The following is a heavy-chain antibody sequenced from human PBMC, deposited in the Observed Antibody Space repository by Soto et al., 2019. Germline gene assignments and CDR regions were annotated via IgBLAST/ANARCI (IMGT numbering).Heavy chain of an antibody. J-gene: IGHJ6*02. CDR3: AKDHGFGEFSPGYHYGLDV. CDR1: GFTFTSYA. V-gene: IGHV3-23*01. CDR2: LNGSGGRT. D-gene: IGHD3-10*01. Sequence: EVQLLESGGGLVQPGGSLRLSCAASGFTFTSYAMNWVRQAPGKGLEWVSTLNGSGGRTYYTDSVKGRFTISRDNSKNTLYLQMNSLRAEDTAVYFCAKDHGFGEFSPGYHYGLDVWGQGTKVTVSS.